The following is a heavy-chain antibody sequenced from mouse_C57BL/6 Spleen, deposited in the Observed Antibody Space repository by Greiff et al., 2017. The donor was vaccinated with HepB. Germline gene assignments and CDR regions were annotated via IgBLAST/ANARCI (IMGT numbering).Heavy chain of an antibody. CDR2: IHPNSGST. Sequence: VQLQQSGAELVKPGASVKLSCKASGYTFTSYWMHWVKQRPGQGLEWIGMIHPNSGSTNYNEKFKSKATLTVDKSSSTAYMQLSSLTSEDSAVYYCARKGTLSEDYWGQGTTLTVSS. J-gene: IGHJ2*01. CDR1: GYTFTSYW. D-gene: IGHD3-3*01. V-gene: IGHV1-64*01. CDR3: ARKGTLSEDY.